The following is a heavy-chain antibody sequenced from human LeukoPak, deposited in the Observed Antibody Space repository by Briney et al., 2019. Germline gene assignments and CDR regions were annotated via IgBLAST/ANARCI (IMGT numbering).Heavy chain of an antibody. D-gene: IGHD1-14*01. CDR1: GYTFTTYW. Sequence: GESLKISRKGSGYTFTTYWIGLVRQMPGKGLEWMALIYPDDSDIRYSPSFQGQVTISADKSMNTAYLQWSSLQASDTAMYYCVRRNRYDFEYWGQGSLVTVSS. J-gene: IGHJ4*02. CDR2: IYPDDSDI. CDR3: VRRNRYDFEY. V-gene: IGHV5-51*01.